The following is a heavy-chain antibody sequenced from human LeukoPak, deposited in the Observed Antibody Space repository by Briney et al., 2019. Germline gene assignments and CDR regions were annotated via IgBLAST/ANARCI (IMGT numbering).Heavy chain of an antibody. CDR2: IWYDGSDK. CDR3: ARDGGGYCGGD. V-gene: IGHV3-33*01. J-gene: IGHJ4*02. Sequence: GGSLRLSCAASGFTFSRHGMHWVRQAPGKGLEWVAVIWYDGSDKYYADSVKGRFTISRDNSKNTLYLQLNSLRTEDTAVYYCARDGGGYCGGDWGQGALVTVSS. CDR1: GFTFSRHG. D-gene: IGHD2-21*01.